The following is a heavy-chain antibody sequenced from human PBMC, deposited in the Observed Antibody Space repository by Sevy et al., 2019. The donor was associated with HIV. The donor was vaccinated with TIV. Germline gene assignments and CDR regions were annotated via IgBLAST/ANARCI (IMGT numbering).Heavy chain of an antibody. CDR3: ARDLEVYGGWEQTSQGMDV. CDR1: GFTFSIYY. V-gene: IGHV3-7*01. J-gene: IGHJ6*02. Sequence: GGSLRLSCAASGFTFSIYYMTWARQAPGKGLEWVANIKSDGSDKYYVDSVKGRFTISRDSSKNTLYLQMNSLRPEDTAVYYCARDLEVYGGWEQTSQGMDVWGQGTTVTVSS. D-gene: IGHD1-26*01. CDR2: IKSDGSDK.